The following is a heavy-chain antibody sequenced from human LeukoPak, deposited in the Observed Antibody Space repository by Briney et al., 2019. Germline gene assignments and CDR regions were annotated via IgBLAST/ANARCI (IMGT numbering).Heavy chain of an antibody. J-gene: IGHJ4*02. CDR3: ARVGTDYYGSGSYYLGY. Sequence: SQTLSLTCVVSGGSLSSGGYAWSWTRQPPGRGLEGIGYIYHSGSTYYNPSLKSRVTISVDKSKNQFPLKLSSVTAADTAVYYCARVGTDYYGSGSYYLGYEGQGTLTTVSA. V-gene: IGHV4-30-2*01. D-gene: IGHD3-10*01. CDR1: GGSLSSGGYA. CDR2: IYHSGST.